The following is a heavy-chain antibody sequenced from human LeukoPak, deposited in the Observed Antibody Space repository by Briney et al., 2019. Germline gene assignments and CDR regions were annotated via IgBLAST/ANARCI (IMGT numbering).Heavy chain of an antibody. V-gene: IGHV1-69*05. CDR1: GGTFGSYA. J-gene: IGHJ6*03. Sequence: SVKVSCKASGGTFGSYAISWVRQAPGQGLEWMGGIIPIFGTANYAQKFQGRVTITTDESTSTAYMELSSLRSEDTAVYYCARAFGWARYYYYMDVWGKGTTVTVSS. CDR3: ARAFGWARYYYYMDV. D-gene: IGHD3-16*01. CDR2: IIPIFGTA.